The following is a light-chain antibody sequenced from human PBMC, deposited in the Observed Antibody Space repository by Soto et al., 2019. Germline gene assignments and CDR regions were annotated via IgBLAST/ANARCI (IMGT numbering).Light chain of an antibody. J-gene: IGLJ2*01. CDR2: HVS. CDR3: NSYTTSSTVV. V-gene: IGLV2-14*01. CDR1: SSDVGAYNY. Sequence: QSALTQPASVSGSPGQSITISCTGTSSDVGAYNYVSWYQQYPGKVPKLMIYHVSNRPSGVSNRFSGSKSGNTASLTISGLQAEDEADYYCNSYTTSSTVVFGGGTKLTVL.